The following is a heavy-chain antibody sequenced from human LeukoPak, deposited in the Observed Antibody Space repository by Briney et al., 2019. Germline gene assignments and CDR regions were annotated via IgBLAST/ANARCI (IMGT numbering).Heavy chain of an antibody. CDR1: GFTFRSYA. CDR3: ARSGYSGRFPAYFDY. V-gene: IGHV3-30-3*01. Sequence: GGSLRLSCAASGFTFRSYAMHWVRQAPGKGLEWVAVISNDGSSEYYGDSVKGRFTISTDNSKDTLYLQMNSLRAEDTAVYYCARSGYSGRFPAYFDYWGQETLVTVSS. D-gene: IGHD1-26*01. J-gene: IGHJ4*02. CDR2: ISNDGSSE.